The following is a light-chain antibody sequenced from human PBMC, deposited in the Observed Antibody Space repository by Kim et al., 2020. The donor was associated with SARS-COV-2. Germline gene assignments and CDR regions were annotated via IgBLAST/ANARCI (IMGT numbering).Light chain of an antibody. CDR1: SGNSDYA. V-gene: IGLV4-69*01. J-gene: IGLJ3*02. Sequence: QLVLTQSPSASASLGASVKLTCTLSSGNSDYAIAWHQQQPEKGPRYLVKVNSDGSHSKGDGIPDRFSGSSSGAERYLTISRLQSEDEADYYCQTWGTGIQVFGGGTKVTVL. CDR3: QTWGTGIQV. CDR2: VNSDGSH.